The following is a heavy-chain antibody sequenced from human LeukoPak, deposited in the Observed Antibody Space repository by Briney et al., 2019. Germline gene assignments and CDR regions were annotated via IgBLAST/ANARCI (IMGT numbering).Heavy chain of an antibody. Sequence: PGGSLRLSCAASGFTFTNYAMNWVRQAPGKGLEWVSYISSSSSTIYYADSVKGRFTISRDNAKNSLYLQMNSLRAEDTAVYYCARAHTFWSGDIMDVWGKGTTVTVSS. V-gene: IGHV3-48*01. CDR3: ARAHTFWSGDIMDV. CDR2: ISSSSSTI. D-gene: IGHD3-3*01. CDR1: GFTFTNYA. J-gene: IGHJ6*03.